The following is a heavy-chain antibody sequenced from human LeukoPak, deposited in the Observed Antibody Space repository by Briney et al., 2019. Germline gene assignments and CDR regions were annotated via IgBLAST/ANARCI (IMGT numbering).Heavy chain of an antibody. D-gene: IGHD3-10*01. CDR3: AKDLSGYYGSGFYYYYGMDV. J-gene: IGHJ6*02. CDR1: GFTFSSYA. CDR2: ISGSGGST. V-gene: IGHV3-23*01. Sequence: GGSLRLSCAASGFTFSSYAMSWVRQAPGKGLEWVAAISGSGGSTYYAGSVKGRFTISRDNSKNTLYLQMNSLRAEDTAVYYCAKDLSGYYGSGFYYYYGMDVWGQGTTVTVSS.